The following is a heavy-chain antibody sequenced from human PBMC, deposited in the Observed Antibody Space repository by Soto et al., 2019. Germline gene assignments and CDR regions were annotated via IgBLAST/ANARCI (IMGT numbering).Heavy chain of an antibody. CDR1: GYTFTSYG. V-gene: IGHV1-18*01. D-gene: IGHD3-9*01. CDR3: ARDERYFDKYYYGMDV. J-gene: IGHJ6*02. CDR2: ISAYNGNT. Sequence: ASVKVSCKASGYTFTSYGISWVRQAPGQGLEWMGWISAYNGNTNYAQKLQGRVTMTTDTSTSTAYMELRSLRSDDTAVYYCARDERYFDKYYYGMDVWGQGTTGTVSS.